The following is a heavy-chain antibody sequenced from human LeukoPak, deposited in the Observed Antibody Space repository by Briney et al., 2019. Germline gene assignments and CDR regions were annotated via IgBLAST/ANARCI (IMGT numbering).Heavy chain of an antibody. D-gene: IGHD3-22*01. CDR3: ARDYYDSSGYYYFDY. Sequence: SETLSLTCTVSGGSINNYCWSWIRQPPGKGLELIGYIYYIGSTNYNPSLKSRVTISVDTSKNQFSLKLSSVTAADTAVYYCARDYYDSSGYYYFDYWGQGTLVTVSS. CDR2: IYYIGST. J-gene: IGHJ4*02. CDR1: GGSINNYC. V-gene: IGHV4-59*01.